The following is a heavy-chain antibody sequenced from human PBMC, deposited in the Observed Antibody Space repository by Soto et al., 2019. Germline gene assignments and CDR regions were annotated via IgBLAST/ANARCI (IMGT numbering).Heavy chain of an antibody. D-gene: IGHD3-22*01. Sequence: GGSLRLSCAASGFTFSSYATSWVRQAPGKGLEWVSAISGSGGSTYYADSVKGRFTISRDNSKNTLYLQMNSLRAEETAVYYCAKESLVHYYDSSGYYNPETPFDYWGQGTLVTVSS. CDR2: ISGSGGST. CDR1: GFTFSSYA. CDR3: AKESLVHYYDSSGYYNPETPFDY. V-gene: IGHV3-23*01. J-gene: IGHJ4*02.